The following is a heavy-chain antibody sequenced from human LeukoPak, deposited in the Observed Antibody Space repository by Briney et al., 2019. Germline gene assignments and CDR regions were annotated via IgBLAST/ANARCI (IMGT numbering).Heavy chain of an antibody. CDR2: ISGGGDGT. V-gene: IGHV3-23*01. Sequence: QTGGSLRLSCAASGFTFTTYAMTWVRQAPGKGLEWVSTISGGGDGTHYADSVKGRFTISRDNSKNTLYLQMNNLRAEDTAIYYCTKDQYGSGTYFDYWGQGTLVTVSS. J-gene: IGHJ4*02. D-gene: IGHD3-10*01. CDR1: GFTFTTYA. CDR3: TKDQYGSGTYFDY.